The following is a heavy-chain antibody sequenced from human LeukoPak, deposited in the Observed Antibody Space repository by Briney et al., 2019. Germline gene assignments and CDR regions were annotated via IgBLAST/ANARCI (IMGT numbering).Heavy chain of an antibody. J-gene: IGHJ4*02. CDR1: GFTFSSYG. V-gene: IGHV3-30*02. D-gene: IGHD2-8*01. CDR3: ARASIVLMVYAAYFDY. Sequence: GGSLRLSCAASGFTFSSYGMHWVRQAPGKGLEWVAFIRYDGSNKYYADSVKGRFTISRDNSKNTLYLQMNSLRAEDTAVYYCARASIVLMVYAAYFDYWGQGTLVTVSS. CDR2: IRYDGSNK.